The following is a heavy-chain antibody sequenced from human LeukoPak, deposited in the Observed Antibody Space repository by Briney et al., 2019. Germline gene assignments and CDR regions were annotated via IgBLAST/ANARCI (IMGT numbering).Heavy chain of an antibody. J-gene: IGHJ5*02. Sequence: PGRSLRLSCAASGFTFSSYGMHWVRQAPGKGLEWVAVISYDGSNKYYADSVKGRFTISRDNSKNTLYLQMNSLRAEDTAVYYCAKDVGSGWSHNWFDPWGQGTLVTVSS. CDR1: GFTFSSYG. CDR2: ISYDGSNK. V-gene: IGHV3-30*18. CDR3: AKDVGSGWSHNWFDP. D-gene: IGHD6-19*01.